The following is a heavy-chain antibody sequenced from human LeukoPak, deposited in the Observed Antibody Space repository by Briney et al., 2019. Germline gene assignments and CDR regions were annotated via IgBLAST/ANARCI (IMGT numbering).Heavy chain of an antibody. CDR2: IYHSGNT. Sequence: GTLSLTCAVSGDSISGTYWWAWVRQSPEKGLEWIGEIYHSGNTNYNPSLKSRVTLSLDKSESHFSLKLDSLTAADTAIYYCVRSNWGVDRAMDSWGQGTLVAVSS. CDR1: GDSISGTYW. V-gene: IGHV4-4*02. J-gene: IGHJ4*02. CDR3: VRSNWGVDRAMDS. D-gene: IGHD7-27*01.